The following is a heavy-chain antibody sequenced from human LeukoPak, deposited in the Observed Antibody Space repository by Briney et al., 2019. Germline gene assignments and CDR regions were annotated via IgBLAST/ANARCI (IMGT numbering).Heavy chain of an antibody. CDR3: AGEIYSSGWYCDY. J-gene: IGHJ4*02. CDR1: GGSISSTSYY. CDR2: IYHSGST. Sequence: SETLSLTCTVSGGSISSTSYYWGWIRQPPGKGLEWIGNIYHSGSTYYNPSLKSRVTISVDMSKNQFSLKLSSVTAADTAVYYCAGEIYSSGWYCDYWGQGTLVTVSS. D-gene: IGHD6-19*01. V-gene: IGHV4-39*02.